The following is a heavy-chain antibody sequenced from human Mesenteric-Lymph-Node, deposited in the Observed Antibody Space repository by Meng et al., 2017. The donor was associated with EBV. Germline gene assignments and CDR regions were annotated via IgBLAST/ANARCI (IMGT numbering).Heavy chain of an antibody. Sequence: HLHLQYSGHGLVKPSETLSLPCTVAGGLISRSGFYWGWISQPPGKGLEWIGRVSYSGTTSYNPSLRSRVTISADTSKNQFSLRLTSLTAADTAIYYCAGRGFYTLFDYWGQGTLVTVSS. CDR3: AGRGFYTLFDY. CDR2: VSYSGTT. D-gene: IGHD3-3*01. J-gene: IGHJ4*02. CDR1: GGLISRSGFY. V-gene: IGHV4-39*07.